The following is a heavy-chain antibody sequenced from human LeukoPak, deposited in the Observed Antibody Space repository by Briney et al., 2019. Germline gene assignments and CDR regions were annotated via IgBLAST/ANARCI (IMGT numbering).Heavy chain of an antibody. CDR1: GYTFTGYY. V-gene: IGHV1-2*02. D-gene: IGHD4-23*01. Sequence: ASVKVSCKSSGYTFTGYYMHWVRQAPGQGLEWMGWINPNTGGTNSAQNFQGRVTMTRDTSISTAYMELSRLRSDDTAVYYCARHPGKVTNDWYFDLWGRGTLVTVSS. CDR2: INPNTGGT. CDR3: ARHPGKVTNDWYFDL. J-gene: IGHJ2*01.